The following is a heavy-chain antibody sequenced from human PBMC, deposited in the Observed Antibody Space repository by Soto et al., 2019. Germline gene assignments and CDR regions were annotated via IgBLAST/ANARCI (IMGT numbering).Heavy chain of an antibody. D-gene: IGHD4-17*01. CDR3: ARDILPYGDYAHDY. V-gene: IGHV3-33*01. J-gene: IGHJ4*02. CDR2: IWYDGSNK. CDR1: GFTFSSYG. Sequence: QVQLVESGGGVVQPGRSLRLSCAASGFTFSSYGMHWVRQAPGKGLEWVAVIWYDGSNKYYADSVKGRFTISRDNSKNTLYLQMNSLRAEDTAVYYCARDILPYGDYAHDYWGQGTLVTVSS.